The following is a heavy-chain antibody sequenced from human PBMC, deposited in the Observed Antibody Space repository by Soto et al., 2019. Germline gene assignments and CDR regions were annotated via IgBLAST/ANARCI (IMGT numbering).Heavy chain of an antibody. CDR1: GGSISSSSYH. V-gene: IGHV4-61*05. CDR2: IYYSGIT. D-gene: IGHD1-20*01. CDR3: ARYKSNYYYGMDV. J-gene: IGHJ6*02. Sequence: PSETLSLTCTVSGGSISSSSYHWGWIRQPPGKGLEWIGYIYYSGITNYNPSLKSRVTISVDTSKSQFSLKLSSVTAADTAVYYCARYKSNYYYGMDVWGQGTTVTVSS.